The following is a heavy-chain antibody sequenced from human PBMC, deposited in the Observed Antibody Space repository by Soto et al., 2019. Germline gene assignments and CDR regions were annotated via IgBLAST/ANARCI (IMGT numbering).Heavy chain of an antibody. CDR2: IIPIFGTA. D-gene: IGHD2-21*01. CDR1: GGTFSSYA. J-gene: IGHJ4*02. CDR3: ARSRKGWWCPDY. V-gene: IGHV1-69*12. Sequence: QVQLVQSGAEVKKPGSSVKVSCKASGGTFSSYAISWVRQAPGQGLEWMGGIIPIFGTANSAQKFQGRVTITADEATSTAYRELSSLRAEDTAVYFCARSRKGWWCPDYWGQGTLVTVSS.